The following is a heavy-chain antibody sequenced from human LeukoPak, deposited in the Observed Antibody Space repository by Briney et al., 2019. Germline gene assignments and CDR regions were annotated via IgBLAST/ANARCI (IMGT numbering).Heavy chain of an antibody. V-gene: IGHV4-39*01. CDR1: GGSISTSTYY. Sequence: SETLSLTCTISGGSISTSTYYWGWIRQPPGKGLEWIGSIYYSGSTYYNPSLRSRVTVSVDTSKNQFSLKLNSVTAADAAVYYCARHAVVTAMETYNWLDPWGQGTLVTVSS. D-gene: IGHD2-21*02. J-gene: IGHJ5*02. CDR2: IYYSGST. CDR3: ARHAVVTAMETYNWLDP.